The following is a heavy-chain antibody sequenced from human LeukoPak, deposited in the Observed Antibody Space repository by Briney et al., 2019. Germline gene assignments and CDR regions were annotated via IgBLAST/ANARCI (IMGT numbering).Heavy chain of an antibody. CDR3: ARVYCSGGSCYQFDY. V-gene: IGHV4-38-2*01. D-gene: IGHD2-15*01. Sequence: SETLSLTCAVSGYSISSGYYWGWIRQPPGKGLEWIGSIYHSGSTYYNPSLKSRVTISIDTSKNQFSLKLGSVTAADTAVYYCARVYCSGGSCYQFDYWGQGTLVTVSS. CDR2: IYHSGST. J-gene: IGHJ4*02. CDR1: GYSISSGYY.